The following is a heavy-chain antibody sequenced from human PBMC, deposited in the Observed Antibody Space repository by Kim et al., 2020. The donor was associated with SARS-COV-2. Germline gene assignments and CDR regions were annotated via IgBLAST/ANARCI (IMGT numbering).Heavy chain of an antibody. CDR1: GFTFGDYA. Sequence: GGSLRLSCTASGFTFGDYAMSWFRQAPGKGLEWVGFIRSKAYGGTTEYAASVKGRFTISRDDSKSIAYLQMNSLKTEDTAVYYCTRGGDCSSTSCYGSYGLYYYYYGMDVWGQGTTVTVSS. CDR2: IRSKAYGGTT. CDR3: TRGGDCSSTSCYGSYGLYYYYYGMDV. J-gene: IGHJ6*02. V-gene: IGHV3-49*03. D-gene: IGHD2-2*01.